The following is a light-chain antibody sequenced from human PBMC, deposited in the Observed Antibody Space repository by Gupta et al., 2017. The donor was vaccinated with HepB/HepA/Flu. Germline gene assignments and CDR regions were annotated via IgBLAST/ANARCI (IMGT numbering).Light chain of an antibody. Sequence: DIQMTQSPSTLSASVGDRVTITCRASQSVSNWLAWYQQKPGQVPKLLIQKASSLESGVPSRFSGSGSGTEFTLTISRRQPEDFATYYCQQENSPSVTFGQGTKVEIK. CDR3: QQENSPSVT. J-gene: IGKJ1*01. CDR2: KAS. V-gene: IGKV1-5*03. CDR1: QSVSNW.